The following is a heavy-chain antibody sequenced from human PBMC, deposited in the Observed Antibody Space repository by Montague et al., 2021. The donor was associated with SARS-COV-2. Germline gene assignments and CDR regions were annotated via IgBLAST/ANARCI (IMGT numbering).Heavy chain of an antibody. J-gene: IGHJ6*04. CDR2: IWYDESNQ. CDR3: AREYSAPRWFGEYNRYGMDV. V-gene: IGHV3-33*08. D-gene: IGHD3-10*01. Sequence: SLRLSCAASGFTFSSYDMHWVRQAPGKGLEWVAVIWYDESNQYYGDSVKGRFTISRDNSKNTLYLQMNSLRAEDTAVYYCAREYSAPRWFGEYNRYGMDVWGKGTTVTVSS. CDR1: GFTFSSYD.